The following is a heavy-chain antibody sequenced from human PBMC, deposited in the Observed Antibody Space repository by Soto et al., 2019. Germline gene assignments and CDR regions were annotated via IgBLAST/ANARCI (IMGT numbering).Heavy chain of an antibody. J-gene: IGHJ5*02. V-gene: IGHV1-69*01. CDR1: GGTFSSYA. CDR2: IIPIFGTA. D-gene: IGHD5-18*01. Sequence: QVQLVQSGAEVKKPGSSVKVSCKASGGTFSSYAISWVRQAPGQGLEWMGGIIPIFGTANYAQKFQGRVTITAEESTSTAYMELSSLRSEDTDVYYCAEVGYSYGYEGGFDPWGQGTLVTVSS. CDR3: AEVGYSYGYEGGFDP.